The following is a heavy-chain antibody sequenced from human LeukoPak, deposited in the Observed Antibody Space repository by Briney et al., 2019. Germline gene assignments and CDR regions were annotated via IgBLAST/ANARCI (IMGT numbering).Heavy chain of an antibody. CDR1: GGTFSSYT. V-gene: IGHV1-69*04. J-gene: IGHJ5*02. CDR2: IIPILGIA. CDR3: ARDGTQYYYGSSGCYWFDT. D-gene: IGHD3-22*01. Sequence: ASVKVSCRASGGTFSSYTISWVRQAPGQGLEWMGRIIPILGIANYAQKFQGRVTITADKSTSTAYMELSSLRSEDTAVYYCARDGTQYYYGSSGCYWFDTWGQGTLVTVSS.